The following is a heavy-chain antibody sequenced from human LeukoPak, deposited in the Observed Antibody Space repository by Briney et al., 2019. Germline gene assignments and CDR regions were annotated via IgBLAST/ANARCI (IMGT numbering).Heavy chain of an antibody. D-gene: IGHD3-9*01. Sequence: SETLSLTCTVSGGSISSYYWSWIRQPAGKGLEWIGRIYTSGSTNYNPSLKSRVTMSVDTSKNQFSLKLSSVTAAATAVYYCARNKLHYYDILTGYYDWFDPWGQGTLVTVSS. J-gene: IGHJ5*02. CDR3: ARNKLHYYDILTGYYDWFDP. CDR1: GGSISSYY. V-gene: IGHV4-4*07. CDR2: IYTSGST.